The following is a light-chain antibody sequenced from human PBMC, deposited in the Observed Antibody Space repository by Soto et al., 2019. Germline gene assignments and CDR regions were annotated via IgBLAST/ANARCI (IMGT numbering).Light chain of an antibody. CDR1: QSVSSSY. CDR3: QQYGSSPRT. Sequence: EIVLTQSPGTLSLSPGERATLSCRASQSVSSSYFAWYQQKPGPAPRLLIYGASSRATGIPDRFSGSGSGTDFTLTISRLEPEDFAVYYCQQYGSSPRTFGGGTKVEIK. J-gene: IGKJ4*01. CDR2: GAS. V-gene: IGKV3-20*01.